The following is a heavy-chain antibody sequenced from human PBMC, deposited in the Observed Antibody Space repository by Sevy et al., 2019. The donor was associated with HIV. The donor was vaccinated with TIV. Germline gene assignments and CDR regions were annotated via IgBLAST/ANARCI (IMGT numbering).Heavy chain of an antibody. D-gene: IGHD6-13*01. V-gene: IGHV5-51*01. CDR2: IYPGDSDT. CDR3: ARDIAAAGTSDAFDI. Sequence: GESLKISCKGSGYSFTSYWIGWVRQMPGKGLEWMGIIYPGDSDTRYSPSFQGQVTISADKSISTAYLQLSSLKASDTAMYYCARDIAAAGTSDAFDIWGQGTMVTVSS. J-gene: IGHJ3*02. CDR1: GYSFTSYW.